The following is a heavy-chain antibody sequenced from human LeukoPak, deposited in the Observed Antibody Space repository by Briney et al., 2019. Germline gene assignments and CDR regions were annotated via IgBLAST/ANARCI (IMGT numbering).Heavy chain of an antibody. Sequence: SETLSLTCTVSGVSISSSNSSWGWSRQPPGTGLEWIGSIYYSGNTNYNPSLKSRVTISVDTSKNQFSLKLSSVTAADTAVYYCARLIRWLRFTAHFDYWGQGTLVTVSS. J-gene: IGHJ4*02. V-gene: IGHV4-39*07. CDR3: ARLIRWLRFTAHFDY. D-gene: IGHD5-12*01. CDR1: GVSISSSNSS. CDR2: IYYSGNT.